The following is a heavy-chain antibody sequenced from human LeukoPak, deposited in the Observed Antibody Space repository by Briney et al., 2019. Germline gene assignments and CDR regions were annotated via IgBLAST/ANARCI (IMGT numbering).Heavy chain of an antibody. Sequence: SETLSLTCTVSGGSISSYYWSWIRQPPGKGLEWIGYIYYSGSTNYNPSLKSRVTISVDTSKNQFSLKLSSVTAADTAVYYCARLDPGYSSSSRYYHGMDVWGQGTTVTVSS. D-gene: IGHD6-6*01. J-gene: IGHJ6*02. CDR2: IYYSGST. CDR1: GGSISSYY. CDR3: ARLDPGYSSSSRYYHGMDV. V-gene: IGHV4-59*08.